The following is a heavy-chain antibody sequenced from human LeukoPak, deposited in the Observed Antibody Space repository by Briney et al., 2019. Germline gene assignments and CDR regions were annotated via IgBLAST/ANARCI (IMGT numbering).Heavy chain of an antibody. CDR1: EFSFSRYW. Sequence: RGSLRLSCAASEFSFSRYWIHWVRPAPGKGRVWVARSYVDGSSTDYADSVKGRFTISRDNGKNTLYLEVNSLRADDTAVYYCVRDPGSMFHDWYFDLWGRGALVTVSS. V-gene: IGHV3-74*01. CDR2: SYVDGSST. D-gene: IGHD1-26*01. J-gene: IGHJ2*01. CDR3: VRDPGSMFHDWYFDL.